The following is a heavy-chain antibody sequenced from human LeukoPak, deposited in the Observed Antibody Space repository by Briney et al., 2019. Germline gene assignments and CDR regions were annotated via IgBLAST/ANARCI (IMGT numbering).Heavy chain of an antibody. CDR2: ISAYNGNT. J-gene: IGHJ6*02. CDR1: GYTFTSYG. V-gene: IGHV1-18*01. CDR3: ARDPRRDHYYYYGMDV. Sequence: ASVKVSCKASGYTFTSYGISWVRQAPGQGLEWMGWISAYNGNTNYAQKFQGRVTITADKSTSTAYMELSSLRSEETAVYYCARDPRRDHYYYYGMDVWGQGTTVTVSS.